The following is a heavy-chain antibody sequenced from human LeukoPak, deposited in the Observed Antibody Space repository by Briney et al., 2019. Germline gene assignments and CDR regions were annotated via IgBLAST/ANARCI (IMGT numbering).Heavy chain of an antibody. CDR3: ATLTTPGWFNP. V-gene: IGHV4-39*07. CDR2: IYYSGST. J-gene: IGHJ5*02. CDR1: GGSISSSSYY. Sequence: TLSLTCTVSGGSISSSSYYWGWIRQPPGKGLEWIGSIYYSGSTYYNPSLKSRVTISVDTSKNQFSLKLSSVTAADTAVYYCATLTTPGWFNPWGQGTLVTVSS. D-gene: IGHD1-1*01.